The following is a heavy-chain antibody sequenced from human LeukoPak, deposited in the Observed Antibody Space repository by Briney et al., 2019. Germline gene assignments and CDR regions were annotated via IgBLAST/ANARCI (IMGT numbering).Heavy chain of an antibody. CDR2: IYYSGST. CDR3: ARDSCAGGYYYYLDV. CDR1: GGSISSSSYY. J-gene: IGHJ6*03. V-gene: IGHV4-39*02. Sequence: SETLSLTCTVSGGSISSSSYYWGWIRQPPGKGLEWIVSIYYSGSTYYNPSLKSRVTISVDTSKNQFTLKLNSVTAADTAVYYCARDSCAGGYYYYLDVWGKGTTVTVSS. D-gene: IGHD3-10*01.